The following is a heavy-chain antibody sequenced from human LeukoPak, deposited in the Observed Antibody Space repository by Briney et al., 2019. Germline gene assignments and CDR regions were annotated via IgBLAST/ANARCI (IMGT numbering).Heavy chain of an antibody. D-gene: IGHD3-16*01. CDR3: ARASEEASYDRMDV. Sequence: SETLSLTCTVSGGSISSPYWSWIRQPPGKGLEWIGYMSNSGSTNYNPSLKSRVTISVDTSKNQFSLRLSSVTAADTAVYYCARASEEASYDRMDVWGQGTTVTVSS. V-gene: IGHV4-59*11. CDR2: MSNSGST. J-gene: IGHJ6*02. CDR1: GGSISSPY.